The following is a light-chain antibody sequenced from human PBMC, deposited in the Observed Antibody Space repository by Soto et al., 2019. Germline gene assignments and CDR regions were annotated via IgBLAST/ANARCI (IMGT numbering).Light chain of an antibody. Sequence: EIVLTQSPGTLSLSPWERATVSCRASQSASSSYFAWYQQKPGQAPMLLSSVASNRATGIPDRFSGSGSGTDFTLTICRLEPEDFAVYYCQHYARSVGTFGQGTRVEIK. CDR1: QSASSSY. CDR2: VAS. CDR3: QHYARSVGT. J-gene: IGKJ1*01. V-gene: IGKV3-20*01.